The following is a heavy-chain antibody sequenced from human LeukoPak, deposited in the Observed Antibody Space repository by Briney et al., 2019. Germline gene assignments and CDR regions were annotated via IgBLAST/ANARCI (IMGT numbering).Heavy chain of an antibody. V-gene: IGHV4-39*07. CDR2: IYYSGST. CDR1: GGSIRSSSYY. J-gene: IGHJ4*02. Sequence: PSETLSLTCTVSGGSIRSSSYYWGWIRQPPGKGLDWIGSIYYSGSTYYNPSLKSRVTISVDTSKNRFSLKLSSVTAADTAVYYCARVENMLVAGTGTLGYWGQGTLVTVSS. D-gene: IGHD6-19*01. CDR3: ARVENMLVAGTGTLGY.